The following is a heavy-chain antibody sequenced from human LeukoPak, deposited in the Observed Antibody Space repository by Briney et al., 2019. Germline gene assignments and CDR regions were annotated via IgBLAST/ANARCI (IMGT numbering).Heavy chain of an antibody. CDR1: GASFSGYY. Sequence: PSETLSLTCAVYGASFSGYYWSWIRQPPGKGLEWIGEINHSGSTNYNPSLKSRVTISVDTSKNQFSLKLSSVTAADTAVYYCARGQYSSSWKKYFQHWGQGTLVTVSS. D-gene: IGHD6-13*01. V-gene: IGHV4-34*01. CDR3: ARGQYSSSWKKYFQH. CDR2: INHSGST. J-gene: IGHJ1*01.